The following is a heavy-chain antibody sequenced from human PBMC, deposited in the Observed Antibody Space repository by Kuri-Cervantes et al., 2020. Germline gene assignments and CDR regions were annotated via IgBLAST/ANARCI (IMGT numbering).Heavy chain of an antibody. J-gene: IGHJ6*02. D-gene: IGHD3-9*01. CDR2: IKQDGSEK. CDR1: GFTFSSYW. V-gene: IGHV3-7*01. Sequence: GGSLRLSCAASGFTFSSYWMSWVRQAPGKGLEWVANIKQDGSEKYYVDSVKGRFTISRDNAKNSLYLQMNSLRAEDTAVYYCARAFYYDILTGYSDYYGMDVWGQGTTVTVSS. CDR3: ARAFYYDILTGYSDYYGMDV.